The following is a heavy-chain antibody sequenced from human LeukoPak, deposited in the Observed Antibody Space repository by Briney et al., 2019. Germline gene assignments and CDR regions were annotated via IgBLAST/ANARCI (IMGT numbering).Heavy chain of an antibody. Sequence: GGSLRLSCVASGFNFETYWMTWVRQAPGKGLEWVAGISYDGNKEYYADSVKGQFTISRDNSKNTVFLQMDSLRAEDTAVYYCASEGDYVWGSYRYTGFDYWGQGTLVTVSS. CDR2: ISYDGNKE. CDR1: GFNFETYW. J-gene: IGHJ4*02. CDR3: ASEGDYVWGSYRYTGFDY. V-gene: IGHV3-30*03. D-gene: IGHD3-16*02.